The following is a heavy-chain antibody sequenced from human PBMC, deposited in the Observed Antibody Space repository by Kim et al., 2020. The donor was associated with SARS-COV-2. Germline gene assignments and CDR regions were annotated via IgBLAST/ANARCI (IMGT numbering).Heavy chain of an antibody. J-gene: IGHJ5*02. CDR3: AKTVYYNRTCIEP. D-gene: IGHD1-20*01. CDR1: GDSVRGNGYY. V-gene: IGHV4-39*01. Sequence: SETLSLTCTVSGDSVRGNGYYWGWLRQPPGKGLEWIGSVDYSGSTYYSPSLKSRVTMSLDSSEHQFALQLTSVTAADTAVYYSAKTVYYNRTCIEPCRQG. CDR2: VDYSGST.